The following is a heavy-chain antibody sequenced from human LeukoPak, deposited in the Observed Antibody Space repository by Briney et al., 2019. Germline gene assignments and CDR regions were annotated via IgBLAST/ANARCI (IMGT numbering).Heavy chain of an antibody. D-gene: IGHD6-13*01. J-gene: IGHJ6*03. CDR2: INHSGST. CDR3: ARAKYSSSWHYYYYMDV. Sequence: SETLSLTCAAYGGSFSGYYWSWIRQPPGKGLEWIGEINHSGSTNYNPSLKSRVTISVDTSKNQFSLKLSSVTAADTAVYYCARAKYSSSWHYYYYMDVWGKGTTVTVSS. V-gene: IGHV4-34*01. CDR1: GGSFSGYY.